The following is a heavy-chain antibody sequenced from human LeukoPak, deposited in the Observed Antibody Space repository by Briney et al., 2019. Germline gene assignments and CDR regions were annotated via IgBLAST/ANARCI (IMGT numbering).Heavy chain of an antibody. V-gene: IGHV1-18*04. CDR3: ASGVAGPSFDY. D-gene: IGHD6-19*01. CDR1: GYTFTGYY. Sequence: GASVKVSCKASGYTFTGYYMHWVRQAPGQGLEWMGWISAYNGNTNYAQKLQGRVTMTTDTSTSTAYMELRSLRSDDTAVYYCASGVAGPSFDYWGQGTLVTVSS. CDR2: ISAYNGNT. J-gene: IGHJ4*02.